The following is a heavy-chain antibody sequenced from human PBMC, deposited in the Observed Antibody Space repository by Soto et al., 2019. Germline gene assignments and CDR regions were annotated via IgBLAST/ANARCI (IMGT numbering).Heavy chain of an antibody. CDR2: IRTYKENR. CDR1: GSRFTRNG. V-gene: IGHV1-18*04. D-gene: IGHD5-18*01. CDR3: AYLGGDSTGDYSFDF. J-gene: IGHJ4*01. Sequence: ASVKVSCKVSGSRFTRNGIGWGGQAPGEGVEWMGWIRTYKENRDTAPQLQGRLTMTTDTSTKTAYMELTNLKLDDTALYYCAYLGGDSTGDYSFDFWG.